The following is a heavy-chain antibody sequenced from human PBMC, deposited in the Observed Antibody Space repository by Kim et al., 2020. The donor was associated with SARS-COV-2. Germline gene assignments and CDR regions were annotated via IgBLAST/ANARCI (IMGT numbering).Heavy chain of an antibody. CDR3: AREGSLITIFGVVKDGMDV. CDR2: INPNSGGT. D-gene: IGHD3-3*01. J-gene: IGHJ6*02. Sequence: ASVKVSCKASGYTFTGYYMHWVRQAPGQGLEWMGRINPNSGGTNYAQKFKGRVTMTRDTSISTAYMELSRLRSDDTAVYYCAREGSLITIFGVVKDGMDVWGQGTTVTVSS. CDR1: GYTFTGYY. V-gene: IGHV1-2*06.